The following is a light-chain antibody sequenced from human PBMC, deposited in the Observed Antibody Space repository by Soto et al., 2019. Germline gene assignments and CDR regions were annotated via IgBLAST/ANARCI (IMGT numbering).Light chain of an antibody. Sequence: DIQMTQSPSSLSASVGDRVTITCQASQDISNYLSWFQQKPGKAPKLLIYDASNLETRVSSRFSGGGSGTDFTFTISSLQPDDVATYYCQQYDILPYTFGQGTKLEIK. J-gene: IGKJ2*01. V-gene: IGKV1-33*01. CDR1: QDISNY. CDR3: QQYDILPYT. CDR2: DAS.